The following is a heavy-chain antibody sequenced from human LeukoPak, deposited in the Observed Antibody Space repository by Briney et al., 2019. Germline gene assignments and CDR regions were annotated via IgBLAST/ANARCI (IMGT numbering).Heavy chain of an antibody. CDR2: IYYSGST. V-gene: IGHV4-61*08. D-gene: IGHD2-8*01. CDR1: GGSISSGGYY. J-gene: IGHJ6*02. CDR3: ARGYCTNGVCPVYYGMDV. Sequence: PSETLSLTCTVSGGSISSGGYYWSWIRQPPGKGLEWIGYIYYSGSTNYNPSLKSRVTISVDTSKNQFSLKLSSVTAADTAVYYCARGYCTNGVCPVYYGMDVWGQGTTVTVSS.